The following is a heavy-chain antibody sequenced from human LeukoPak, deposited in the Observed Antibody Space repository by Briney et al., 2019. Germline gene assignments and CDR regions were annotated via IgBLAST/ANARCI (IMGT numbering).Heavy chain of an antibody. V-gene: IGHV1-18*01. D-gene: IGHD6-13*01. CDR3: ARVVGQQLVNNYNWFDP. CDR1: GYTFTSYG. CDR2: ISAYNGNT. Sequence: GSVKVSCKASGYTFTSYGISWVRQAPGQGLEWMGWISAYNGNTNYAQKLQGRVTMTTDTSTSTAYMELRSLRSDDTAVYYCARVVGQQLVNNYNWFDPWGQGTLVTVSS. J-gene: IGHJ5*02.